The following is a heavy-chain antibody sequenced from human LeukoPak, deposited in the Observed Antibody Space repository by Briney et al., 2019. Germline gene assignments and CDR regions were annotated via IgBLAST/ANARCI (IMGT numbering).Heavy chain of an antibody. V-gene: IGHV3-30*02. Sequence: GGALRLSCAASGFTFSRYGMHWVRQAPGKGLEWVAFIRYDESDKKYKDSVKGRFTVSKDNSKNTLSLQMHSLRVEDTAVYYCATHYYASGNYYNPIFYWGQGALVTVSS. CDR2: IRYDESDK. J-gene: IGHJ4*02. CDR3: ATHYYASGNYYNPIFY. D-gene: IGHD3-10*01. CDR1: GFTFSRYG.